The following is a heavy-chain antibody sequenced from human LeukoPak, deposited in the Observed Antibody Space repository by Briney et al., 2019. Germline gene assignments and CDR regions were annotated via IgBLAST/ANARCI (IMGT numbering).Heavy chain of an antibody. Sequence: SETLSLTCTVSGGSISRGTYYWGWIRQPPGKGLQWIGSISYSGNTYSNPSLASRVTMSVDTSKNQFSLKLSSVTAADTAVYYCGRDRRATYYYDSSGYYSDFWGQGTLVTVSS. D-gene: IGHD3-22*01. J-gene: IGHJ4*02. CDR1: GGSISRGTYY. CDR3: GRDRRATYYYDSSGYYSDF. V-gene: IGHV4-39*07. CDR2: ISYSGNT.